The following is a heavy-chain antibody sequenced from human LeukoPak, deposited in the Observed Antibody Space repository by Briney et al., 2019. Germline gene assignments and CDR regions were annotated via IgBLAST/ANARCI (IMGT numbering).Heavy chain of an antibody. D-gene: IGHD3-10*01. CDR3: ARASAVDYYGSGSYEDY. Sequence: ASVKVSCKASGYTFSIYYMHWVRQAPGQGLEWMGKINPSGGSISYAQKFQGRVTMTRDMSTSTVYMELSSLRSEDTAVYYCARASAVDYYGSGSYEDYWGQGTLVTVSS. CDR1: GYTFSIYY. CDR2: INPSGGSI. V-gene: IGHV1-46*01. J-gene: IGHJ4*02.